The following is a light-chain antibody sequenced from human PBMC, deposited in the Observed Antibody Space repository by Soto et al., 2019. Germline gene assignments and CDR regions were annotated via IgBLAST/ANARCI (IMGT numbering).Light chain of an antibody. Sequence: DFVMTQSPDSLAVSLGERATINCKSSQSVFYSFSNKNKLAWYQLKPGQPPKVLIYGASTRGSGVPDRFSGSGSGTAFTLTISSVQAEDVAIYYCQQCYTTPYTFGQGTKLEIK. CDR2: GAS. V-gene: IGKV4-1*01. J-gene: IGKJ2*01. CDR1: QSVFYSFSNKNK. CDR3: QQCYTTPYT.